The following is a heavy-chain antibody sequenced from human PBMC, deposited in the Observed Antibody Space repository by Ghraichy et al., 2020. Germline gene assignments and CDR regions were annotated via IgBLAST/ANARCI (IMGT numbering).Heavy chain of an antibody. D-gene: IGHD3-10*01. Sequence: LTCAASGFTFSSYAMSWVRQAPGKGLEWVSAISGSGGSTYYADSVKGRFTISRDNSKNTLYLQMNSLRAEDTAVYYCAKDLTEYYYGSGSTDYWGQGTLVTVSS. CDR3: AKDLTEYYYGSGSTDY. CDR2: ISGSGGST. CDR1: GFTFSSYA. J-gene: IGHJ4*02. V-gene: IGHV3-23*01.